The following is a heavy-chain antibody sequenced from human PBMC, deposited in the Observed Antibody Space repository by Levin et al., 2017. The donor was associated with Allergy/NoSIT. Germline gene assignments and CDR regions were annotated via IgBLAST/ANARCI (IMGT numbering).Heavy chain of an antibody. CDR3: ARAPYSSSWRTGGRKNWFDP. CDR2: IYTSGST. Sequence: SETLSLTCTVSGGSISSGSYYWSWIRQPAGKGLEWIGRIYTSGSTNYNPSLKSRVTISVDTSKNQFSLKLSSVTAADTAVYYCARAPYSSSWRTGGRKNWFDPWGQGTLVTVSS. D-gene: IGHD6-13*01. CDR1: GGSISSGSYY. J-gene: IGHJ5*02. V-gene: IGHV4-61*02.